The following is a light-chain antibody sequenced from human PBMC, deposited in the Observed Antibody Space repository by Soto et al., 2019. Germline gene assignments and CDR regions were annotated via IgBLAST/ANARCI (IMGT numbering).Light chain of an antibody. Sequence: TVMTQSPDSLAVSLGERATINCKSSQPVLYSSNNRNYLAWYQQRPGQPPKLLIYWASTRESGVPDRFSGSGSGTDFTLTITSLQAEDVAVYYCHQYLNAPFTFGQGTKLEIK. CDR2: WAS. CDR3: HQYLNAPFT. CDR1: QPVLYSSNNRNY. J-gene: IGKJ2*01. V-gene: IGKV4-1*01.